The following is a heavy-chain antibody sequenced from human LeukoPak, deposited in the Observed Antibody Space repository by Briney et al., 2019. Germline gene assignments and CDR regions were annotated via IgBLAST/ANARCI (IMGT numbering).Heavy chain of an antibody. CDR3: AKDRGLLWFGESILPGVFDY. Sequence: PGGSLRLSCAASGFTFSSYAMSWVRQAPGKGLEWVSAISGSGGSTYYADSVKGRFTISRDNSKNTLYLQMNSLRAEDTAVYYCAKDRGLLWFGESILPGVFDYWGQGTLVTVSS. J-gene: IGHJ4*02. CDR1: GFTFSSYA. CDR2: ISGSGGST. D-gene: IGHD3-10*01. V-gene: IGHV3-23*01.